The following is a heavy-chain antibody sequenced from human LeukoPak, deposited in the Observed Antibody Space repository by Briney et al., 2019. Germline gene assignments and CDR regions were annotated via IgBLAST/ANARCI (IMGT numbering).Heavy chain of an antibody. J-gene: IGHJ4*02. D-gene: IGHD3-22*01. CDR3: AKHRFESGGYHSTD. Sequence: PGGSLRLSCAASGFTFSSSAMSWVRQVPGKGLEWVSGISASGGSISYADSVRGRFTISRDNSKNTLYVQMNSLRDEDTAVYYCAKHRFESGGYHSTDWGQGTLVTVSS. CDR2: ISASGGSI. CDR1: GFTFSSSA. V-gene: IGHV3-23*01.